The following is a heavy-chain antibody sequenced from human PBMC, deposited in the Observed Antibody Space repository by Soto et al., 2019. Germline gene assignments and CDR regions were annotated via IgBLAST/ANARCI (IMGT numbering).Heavy chain of an antibody. Sequence: QVQLVQSGAEVKKPGASVKVSCKASGYTFTSYDINWVRQATGQGLEWMGSMNPNSGNTGYAQKFQGRVTMTRNTSISTAYMELSSLRSEDTAVYYCARAGLVGCSSTSCYVGWFDPWGQGTLVTVSS. D-gene: IGHD2-2*01. CDR1: GYTFTSYD. CDR3: ARAGLVGCSSTSCYVGWFDP. CDR2: MNPNSGNT. J-gene: IGHJ5*02. V-gene: IGHV1-8*01.